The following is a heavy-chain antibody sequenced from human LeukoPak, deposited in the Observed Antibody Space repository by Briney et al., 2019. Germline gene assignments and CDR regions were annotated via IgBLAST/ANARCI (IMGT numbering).Heavy chain of an antibody. CDR2: LSYDGSNT. Sequence: PGGSLRLSCAASGFTFSSRAMYWVRQAPAKGLEWVAGLSYDGSNTYYLDSVKGRFTISGDNSKNTLYLQMDSLRTEGTAVYYCAKDPHQLILSNYFDDWGQGTLVTVSS. CDR1: GFTFSSRA. J-gene: IGHJ4*02. CDR3: AKDPHQLILSNYFDD. D-gene: IGHD2/OR15-2a*01. V-gene: IGHV3-30*18.